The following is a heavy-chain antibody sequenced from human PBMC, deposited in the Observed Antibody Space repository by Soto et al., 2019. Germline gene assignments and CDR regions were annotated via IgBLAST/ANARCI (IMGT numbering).Heavy chain of an antibody. D-gene: IGHD2-21*01. CDR2: ISAYNGNT. CDR3: ARGPEVIDY. Sequence: ASVKVSCEASGYTVTGYYMHWVRQAPGQGLEWMGWISAYNGNTNYAQKLQGRVTMTTDTSTSTAYMELRSLRSDDTAVYYCARGPEVIDYWGQGTLVTVSS. V-gene: IGHV1-18*04. J-gene: IGHJ4*02. CDR1: GYTVTGYY.